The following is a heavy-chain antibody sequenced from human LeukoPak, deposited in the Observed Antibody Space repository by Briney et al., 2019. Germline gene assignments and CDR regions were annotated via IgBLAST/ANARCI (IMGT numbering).Heavy chain of an antibody. Sequence: SETLSLTCTVSGGSISSYYWSWIRQPPGKGLEWIGYIYYSESTNYNPSLKSRVTISVDTSKTQFSLKLSSVTAADTAVYYCARDIPVGSSWYFDYWGQGTLVTVSS. CDR3: ARDIPVGSSWYFDY. CDR2: IYYSEST. D-gene: IGHD6-13*01. V-gene: IGHV4-59*01. CDR1: GGSISSYY. J-gene: IGHJ4*02.